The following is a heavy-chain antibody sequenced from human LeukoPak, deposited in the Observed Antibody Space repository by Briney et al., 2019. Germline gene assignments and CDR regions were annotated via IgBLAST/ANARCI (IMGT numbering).Heavy chain of an antibody. V-gene: IGHV1-69*04. CDR1: GGTFSSYA. Sequence: SVKVSCKASGGTFSSYAISWVRQAPGQGLEWMGRIIPILGIANYAQKFQGRVTITADKSTSAAYMELSSLRSEDTAVYYCARGDGDYGDYFDYWGQGTLVTVSS. J-gene: IGHJ4*02. CDR2: IIPILGIA. D-gene: IGHD4-17*01. CDR3: ARGDGDYGDYFDY.